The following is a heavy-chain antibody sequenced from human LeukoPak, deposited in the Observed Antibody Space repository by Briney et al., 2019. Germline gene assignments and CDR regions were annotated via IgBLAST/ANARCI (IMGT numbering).Heavy chain of an antibody. D-gene: IGHD3-16*01. CDR3: ARDGFRGPSDY. V-gene: IGHV1-46*01. CDR1: GYTFTSCY. CDR2: INPSGGST. Sequence: ASVKVSFKSSGYTFTSCYMHWVRQAPGQGLEWMGIINPSGGSTSYAQKFQGRVTMTRDTSTSTAYMELRSLRSDDTALYYCARDGFRGPSDYWGQGTLVTVSS. J-gene: IGHJ4*02.